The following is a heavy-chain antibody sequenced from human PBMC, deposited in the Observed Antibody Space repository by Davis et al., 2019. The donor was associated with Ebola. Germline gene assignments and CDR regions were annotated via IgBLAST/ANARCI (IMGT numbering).Heavy chain of an antibody. V-gene: IGHV4-39*07. J-gene: IGHJ4*02. Sequence: PGGSLRLSCSVSGDSISRSSYLWGWFRQSPGRGLKWIGSLFHFGATYYNPSLKSRVTISVDTSKNQFSLKLSSVTAADTAVYYCATSKNIVATPFDYWGQGTLVTVSS. CDR1: GDSISRSSYL. CDR3: ATSKNIVATPFDY. CDR2: LFHFGAT. D-gene: IGHD5-12*01.